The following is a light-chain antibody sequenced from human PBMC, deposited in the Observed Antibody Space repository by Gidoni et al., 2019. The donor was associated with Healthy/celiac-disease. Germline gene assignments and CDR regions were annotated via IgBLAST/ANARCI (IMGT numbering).Light chain of an antibody. V-gene: IGKV1-33*01. J-gene: IGKJ3*01. CDR1: QDISNY. CDR2: DAS. CDR3: QQAFT. Sequence: DIQMTQSPSSLSASVGDRVTITCQASQDISNYLNWYQQKPGKAPKLLIYDASNLETGVPSRFSGSGSGTDFTFTISSLQPEDIATYYCQQAFTFXPXTKVEIK.